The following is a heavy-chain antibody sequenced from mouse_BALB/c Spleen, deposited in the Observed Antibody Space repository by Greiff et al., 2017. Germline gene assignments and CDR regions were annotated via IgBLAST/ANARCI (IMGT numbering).Heavy chain of an antibody. CDR1: GFTFSDYY. Sequence: EVQLVESGGGLVKPGGSLKLSCAASGFTFSDYYMYWVRQTPEKRLEWVATISDGGSYTYYPDSVKGRFTISRDNAKNNLYLQMSSLKSEDTAMYYCARDQWLRREAWFAYWGQGTLVTVSA. D-gene: IGHD2-2*01. CDR2: ISDGGSYT. V-gene: IGHV5-4*02. J-gene: IGHJ3*01. CDR3: ARDQWLRREAWFAY.